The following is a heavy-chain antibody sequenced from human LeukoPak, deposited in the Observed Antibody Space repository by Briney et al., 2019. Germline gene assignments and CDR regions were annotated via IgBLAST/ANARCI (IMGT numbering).Heavy chain of an antibody. J-gene: IGHJ5*02. V-gene: IGHV4-34*01. CDR1: GGSLSGHY. CDR2: INHSGST. D-gene: IGHD2-15*01. CDR3: ARNEDCSGCSCYNWFDP. Sequence: PSETLSLTCAVYGGSLSGHYWSWIRQPPGKGLEWIGEINHSGSTTYNPSLKSRVTISVDTSKNQFSLKLTSVTAADTAVYYCARNEDCSGCSCYNWFDPWGQGTLVTVSS.